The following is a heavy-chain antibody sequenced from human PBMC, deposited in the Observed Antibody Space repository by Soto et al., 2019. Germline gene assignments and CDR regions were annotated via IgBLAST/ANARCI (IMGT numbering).Heavy chain of an antibody. CDR2: INAGNGNT. CDR3: ARNNRDGITTSCLVVFDY. V-gene: IGHV1-3*05. J-gene: IGHJ4*02. CDR1: GYTFTNYA. D-gene: IGHD2-2*01. Sequence: QVQLVQSGAEEKKPGASVKVSCKASGYTFTNYAVHWVRQAPGQRLEGMGWINAGNGNTKYSQKFQDRVTITRDTSASTAYMDLSSLRSDDTAVYYCARNNRDGITTSCLVVFDYWGQGTLVAVSS.